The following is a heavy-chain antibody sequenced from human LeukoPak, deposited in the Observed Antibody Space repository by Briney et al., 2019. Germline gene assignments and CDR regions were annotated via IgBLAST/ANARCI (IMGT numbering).Heavy chain of an antibody. CDR3: ARDSHGSGSYWYYYMDV. Sequence: PGGSLRLSCAASGFTFSSYWMSWVRQAPGKGLEWVANIKQDGSEKYYVDSVKGRFTISRDNAKNSLYLQMNSLRSDDTAVYYCARDSHGSGSYWYYYMDVWGKGTTVTISS. D-gene: IGHD3-10*01. CDR1: GFTFSSYW. J-gene: IGHJ6*03. V-gene: IGHV3-7*03. CDR2: IKQDGSEK.